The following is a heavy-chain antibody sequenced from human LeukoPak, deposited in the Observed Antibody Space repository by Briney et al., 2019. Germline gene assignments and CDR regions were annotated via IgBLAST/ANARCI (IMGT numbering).Heavy chain of an antibody. J-gene: IGHJ4*02. D-gene: IGHD4-11*01. CDR3: ARSRAYYSNYAYYFDY. Sequence: GGSLRLSCAASGFTFSSYWMSWVRQAPGQGLEGVSYISGSSSTKYYADSVKCRFTISRDNAKNSLYLHMNSLRAEATAVYSIARSRAYYSNYAYYFDYWGQGDLVTVSS. CDR1: GFTFSSYW. V-gene: IGHV3-48*01. CDR2: ISGSSSTK.